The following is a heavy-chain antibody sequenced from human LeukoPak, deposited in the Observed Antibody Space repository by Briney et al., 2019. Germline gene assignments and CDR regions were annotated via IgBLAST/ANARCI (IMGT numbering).Heavy chain of an antibody. V-gene: IGHV7-4-1*02. CDR1: GYTFTNYP. Sequence: ASVKVSCKASGYTFTNYPMNWVRQAPGQGLEWMGWINTNTGNPTYAQGFTGRFVFSLDTSVSTAYLQISSLKAEDTAVYYCARSHYHGSGSYYTYWGQGTLVTVSS. CDR2: INTNTGNP. CDR3: ARSHYHGSGSYYTY. D-gene: IGHD3-10*01. J-gene: IGHJ4*02.